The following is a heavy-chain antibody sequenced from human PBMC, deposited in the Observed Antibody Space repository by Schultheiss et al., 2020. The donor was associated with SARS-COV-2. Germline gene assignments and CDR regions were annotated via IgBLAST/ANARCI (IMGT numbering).Heavy chain of an antibody. J-gene: IGHJ4*02. V-gene: IGHV3-33*06. D-gene: IGHD1-26*01. CDR2: IWYDGSNK. CDR1: GFTFSSYG. Sequence: GGSLRLSCAASGFTFSSYGMHWVRQAPGKGLEWVAVIWYDGSNKYYADSVKGRFTISRDNSKNTLCLQMNSLRAEDTAVYSCAKAWVPWDYFDYWGQGTLVTVSS. CDR3: AKAWVPWDYFDY.